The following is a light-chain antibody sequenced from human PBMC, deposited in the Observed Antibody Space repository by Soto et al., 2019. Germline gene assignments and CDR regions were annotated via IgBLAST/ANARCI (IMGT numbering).Light chain of an antibody. CDR1: QSVSSSY. CDR3: QQYGSSPRT. V-gene: IGKV3-20*01. CDR2: GAA. J-gene: IGKJ4*01. Sequence: EIVLTQSPGTLSWSPGERATLSCRASQSVSSSYLAWYQQTPGQAPRLLIYGAASRATGIPDRFSGSGSGTDFTLTISRLEPEDFAAYYCQQYGSSPRTFGGGTKVDVK.